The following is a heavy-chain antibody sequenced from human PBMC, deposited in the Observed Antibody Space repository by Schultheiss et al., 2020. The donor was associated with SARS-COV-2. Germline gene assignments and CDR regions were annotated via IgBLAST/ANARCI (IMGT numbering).Heavy chain of an antibody. J-gene: IGHJ4*02. D-gene: IGHD6-6*01. Sequence: GGSLRLSCAASGFTFSSYGMHWVRQAPGKGLEWVAVISYDGSNKYYADSVKGRFTISRDNSKNTLYLQMNSLRAEDTAVYYCARDLANSWLGWVAARVIDYWGQGTLGTVSS. CDR1: GFTFSSYG. CDR2: ISYDGSNK. CDR3: ARDLANSWLGWVAARVIDY. V-gene: IGHV3-30*03.